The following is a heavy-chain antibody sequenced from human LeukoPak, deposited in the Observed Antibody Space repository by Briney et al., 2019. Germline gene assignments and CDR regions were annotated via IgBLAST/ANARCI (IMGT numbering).Heavy chain of an antibody. CDR1: GYTFTSYY. Sequence: VASVKVSCKASGYTFTSYYMHGVRQAPGQGLEWMGIINPSGGSTSYAQKFQGRVTMTRDTSTSTVYMELSSLRSVDTAVYYCARPFLYCSSTSCLFDYWGQGTLVTVSS. CDR3: ARPFLYCSSTSCLFDY. D-gene: IGHD2-2*01. CDR2: INPSGGST. V-gene: IGHV1-46*01. J-gene: IGHJ4*02.